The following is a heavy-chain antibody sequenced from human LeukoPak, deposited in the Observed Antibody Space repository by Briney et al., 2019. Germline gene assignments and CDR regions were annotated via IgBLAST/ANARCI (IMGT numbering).Heavy chain of an antibody. D-gene: IGHD2-2*01. J-gene: IGHJ4*02. CDR2: INPNSGGT. Sequence: ASVTVSCTASGYTFTGYYMHWVRQAPGQGLEWMGWINPNSGGTNYAQKFQGRVTMTRDTSISTAYMELSRLRSDDTAVYYCARDDLDIVVVPAAISYSDYWGQGTLVTVSS. CDR1: GYTFTGYY. V-gene: IGHV1-2*02. CDR3: ARDDLDIVVVPAAISYSDY.